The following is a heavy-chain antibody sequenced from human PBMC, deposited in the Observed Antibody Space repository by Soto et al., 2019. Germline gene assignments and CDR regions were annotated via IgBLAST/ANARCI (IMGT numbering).Heavy chain of an antibody. Sequence: PSETLSLTCSVSGGSVRSGSYYWSWIRQPPGKGLEWIGYFHYSESTNYNPSLKSRVTISVDTSKNQFSLKLSSVTAADTAVYYCARVSVPATPWYFDDWGQGTLVTVSS. J-gene: IGHJ4*02. CDR1: GGSVRSGSYY. V-gene: IGHV4-61*01. D-gene: IGHD2-15*01. CDR2: FHYSEST. CDR3: ARVSVPATPWYFDD.